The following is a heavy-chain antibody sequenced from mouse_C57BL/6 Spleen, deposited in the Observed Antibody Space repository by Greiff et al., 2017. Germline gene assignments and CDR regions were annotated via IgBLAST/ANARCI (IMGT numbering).Heavy chain of an antibody. CDR3: ARGELGRDFDY. CDR2: IYPGDGDT. CDR1: GYAFSSYW. D-gene: IGHD4-1*01. J-gene: IGHJ2*01. V-gene: IGHV1-80*01. Sequence: QVQLKQSGAELVKPGASVKISCKASGYAFSSYWMNWVKQRPGKGLEWIGQIYPGDGDTNYNGKFKGKATLTADKSSSTAYMQLSSLTSEDSAVYFCARGELGRDFDYWGQGTTLTVSS.